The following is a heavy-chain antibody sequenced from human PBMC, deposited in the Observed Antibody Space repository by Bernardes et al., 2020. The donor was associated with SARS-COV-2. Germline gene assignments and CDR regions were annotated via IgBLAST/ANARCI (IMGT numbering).Heavy chain of an antibody. Sequence: GWSLRLSCAASGFTFSSYAMHWVRQAPGKGLEWVAFIWPDGSDKYYANSVKGRFTISRDNAKNTLYLQMNSLRAEDTAVYYCAREGLRDGSGYYYYFDYWGQGTLVTVSS. D-gene: IGHD3-22*01. CDR3: AREGLRDGSGYYYYFDY. J-gene: IGHJ4*02. V-gene: IGHV3-33*01. CDR1: GFTFSSYA. CDR2: IWPDGSDK.